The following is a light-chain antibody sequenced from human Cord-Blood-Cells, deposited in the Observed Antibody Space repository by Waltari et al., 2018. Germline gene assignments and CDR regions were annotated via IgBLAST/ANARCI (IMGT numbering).Light chain of an antibody. V-gene: IGLV1-47*01. CDR1: SSNIGSNY. CDR2: RNN. Sequence: QSVLTQPPSASGTPGQRVTISCSGRSSNIGSNYVYWYQQLPGTAPKLLMYRNNPGPSGVPVRFAGSKSGTAASLGISGLRSEDEADYYCAAWDDSLSGWVFGGGNKLTVL. CDR3: AAWDDSLSGWV. J-gene: IGLJ3*02.